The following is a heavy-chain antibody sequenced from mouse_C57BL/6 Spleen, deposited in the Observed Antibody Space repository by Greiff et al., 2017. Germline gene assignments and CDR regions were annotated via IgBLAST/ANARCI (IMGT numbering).Heavy chain of an antibody. D-gene: IGHD1-1*01. J-gene: IGHJ2*01. CDR3: SRPTTVGDQYYFDD. CDR1: GYAFSSSW. Sequence: QVQLKQSGPELVKPGASVKISCKASGYAFSSSWMNWVKQRPGQGLEWIGRIYPGDGDTNYNGKFKGKATLTADKSSSTAYMQLSSLTSEDSAVDFCSRPTTVGDQYYFDDWGQGTTLTVSS. CDR2: IYPGDGDT. V-gene: IGHV1-82*01.